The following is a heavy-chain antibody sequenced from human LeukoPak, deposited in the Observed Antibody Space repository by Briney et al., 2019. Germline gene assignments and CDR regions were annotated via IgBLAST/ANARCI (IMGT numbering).Heavy chain of an antibody. D-gene: IGHD1-26*01. V-gene: IGHV3-33*01. CDR2: IWYDGSNK. J-gene: IGHJ4*02. CDR1: GFTFSSYG. CDR3: ARDLSGSYSY. Sequence: HPGGSLRLSCAASGFTFSSYGMHWVRQAPGKGLGWVAVIWYDGSNKYYADSVKGRFTISRDNSKNTLYLQMNSLRAEDTAVYYCARDLSGSYSYWGQGTLVTVSS.